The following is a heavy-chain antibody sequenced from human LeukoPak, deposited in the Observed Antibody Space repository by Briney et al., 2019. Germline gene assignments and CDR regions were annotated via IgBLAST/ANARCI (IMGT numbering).Heavy chain of an antibody. CDR2: IYTSGST. CDR3: ARSGYYDGADY. D-gene: IGHD3-22*01. V-gene: IGHV4-61*02. CDR1: GGSISSGSYY. J-gene: IGHJ4*02. Sequence: PSQTLSLTCTVSGGSISSGSYYWSWIRQPAGKGLEWIGRIYTSGSTNYNPSLKSRVTISVGTSKNQFSLKLSSVTAADTAVYYCARSGYYDGADYWGQGTLVTVSS.